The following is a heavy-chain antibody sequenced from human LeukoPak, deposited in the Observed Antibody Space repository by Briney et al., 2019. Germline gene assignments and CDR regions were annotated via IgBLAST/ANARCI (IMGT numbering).Heavy chain of an antibody. V-gene: IGHV4-39*01. CDR3: ARHSPYYGMDV. J-gene: IGHJ6*02. CDR2: IFYSGST. CDR1: GGSISSYY. Sequence: SSETLSLTCTVSGGSISSYYWSWIRQPPGKGLEWIGSIFYSGSTYYNPSLKSRVTISVDTSKNQFSLKLSSVTAADTAVYYCARHSPYYGMDVWGQGTTVTVS.